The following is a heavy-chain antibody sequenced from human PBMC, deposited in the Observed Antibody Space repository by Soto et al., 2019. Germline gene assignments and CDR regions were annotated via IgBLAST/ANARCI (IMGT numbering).Heavy chain of an antibody. V-gene: IGHV3-33*01. CDR3: AREGIAGEAHDY. J-gene: IGHJ4*02. CDR1: GFTFSSYG. Sequence: QVQLVESGGGVVQPGRSLRLSCAASGFTFSSYGMHWVRQAPGKGLEWVAVIWYDGSNKYYADSVKGRFTISRDNSKNTLYLQMNSLRAEDTAVYYWAREGIAGEAHDYWGQGTLVTVSS. D-gene: IGHD6-13*01. CDR2: IWYDGSNK.